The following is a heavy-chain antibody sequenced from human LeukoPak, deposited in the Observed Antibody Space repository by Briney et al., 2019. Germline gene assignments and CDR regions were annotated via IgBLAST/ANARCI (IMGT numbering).Heavy chain of an antibody. Sequence: SETLSLTCTVSGGSISSYYWSWIRQPPGKGLEWIGYIYYSGSTNYNPSLKSRVTISVDTSKNQFSLKLSSVTAADTAVYYCARQSFGAHDYWGQGTLVTVSS. CDR3: ARQSFGAHDY. CDR2: IYYSGST. D-gene: IGHD3-3*01. J-gene: IGHJ4*02. V-gene: IGHV4-59*08. CDR1: GGSISSYY.